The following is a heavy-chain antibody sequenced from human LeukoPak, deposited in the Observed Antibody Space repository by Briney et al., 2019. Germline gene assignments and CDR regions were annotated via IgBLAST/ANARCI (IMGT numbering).Heavy chain of an antibody. CDR3: AKDDFWSGPYYYYYMDV. D-gene: IGHD3-3*01. Sequence: GGSLRLSCAASGFTFSSYGMHWVRQAPGKGLEWVAFIRYDGSNEYYADSVKGRFTISRDNSKNTLYLQMNSLRAEDTAVYYCAKDDFWSGPYYYYYMDVWGKGTTVTVSS. J-gene: IGHJ6*03. CDR1: GFTFSSYG. V-gene: IGHV3-30*02. CDR2: IRYDGSNE.